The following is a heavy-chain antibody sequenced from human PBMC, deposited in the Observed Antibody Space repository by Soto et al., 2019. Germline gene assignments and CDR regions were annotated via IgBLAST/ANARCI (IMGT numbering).Heavy chain of an antibody. CDR2: ISSSGNYI. V-gene: IGHV3-21*01. CDR1: GFTFSSYS. CDR3: ARIMPTVTSYAMDV. J-gene: IGHJ6*02. D-gene: IGHD4-17*01. Sequence: EVQLVESGVGLVKPGGSLRLSCAASGFTFSSYSMNWVRQAPGKGLEWVSSISSSGNYIYYADSLKGRFTISRDNAKNSLSLQMNSLRAEDTAVYYCARIMPTVTSYAMDVWGQGTTVTVSS.